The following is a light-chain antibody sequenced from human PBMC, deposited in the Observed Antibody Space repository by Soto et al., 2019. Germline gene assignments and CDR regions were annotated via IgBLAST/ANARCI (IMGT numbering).Light chain of an antibody. CDR1: QSVSSN. J-gene: IGKJ1*01. CDR2: GAS. V-gene: IGKV3-15*01. CDR3: QHYNQWPPT. Sequence: EIVMTQSPATLSVSPGERATLSCRASQSVSSNLAWYQQKPGQAPRLLIYGASTRATGIPARFSGSGSGTELTLTISSLQSEDFALYYGQHYNQWPPTFGQGTKVEIK.